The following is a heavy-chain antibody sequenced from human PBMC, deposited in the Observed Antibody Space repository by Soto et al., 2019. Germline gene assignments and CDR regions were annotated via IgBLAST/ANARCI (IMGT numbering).Heavy chain of an antibody. J-gene: IGHJ5*01. V-gene: IGHV4-30-4*01. CDR2: IYYSGST. D-gene: IGHD3-9*01. CDR3: ARRKSYYDILTGYSIHWFDP. Sequence: SETLSLTCTVSGGSISSGDYYWSWIRQPPGKGLEWIGYIYYSGSTYYNPSLKSRVTISVDTSKNQFSLKLSSVTAADTAVYYCARRKSYYDILTGYSIHWFDPWGQGTLVTVSS. CDR1: GGSISSGDYY.